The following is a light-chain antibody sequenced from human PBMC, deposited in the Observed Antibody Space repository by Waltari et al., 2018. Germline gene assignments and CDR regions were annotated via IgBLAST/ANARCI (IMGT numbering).Light chain of an antibody. CDR3: QQRSNWPPRYT. V-gene: IGKV3-11*01. J-gene: IGKJ2*01. CDR1: QSASSSY. CDR2: DAS. Sequence: DIVLTQSPATLSLSPGERATLSCRASQSASSSYFAWYQQKPDQAPRLLIYDASNRATGIPARFSGSGSGTDFTLTISSLEPEDFAVYYCQQRSNWPPRYTFGQGTKLEIK.